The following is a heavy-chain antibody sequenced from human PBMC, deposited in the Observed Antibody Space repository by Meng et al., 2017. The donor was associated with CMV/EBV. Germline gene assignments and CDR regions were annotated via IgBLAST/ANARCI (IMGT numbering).Heavy chain of an antibody. Sequence: YIFTGYYMHWVRQAPGQGLEWMGWINPNSGGTNYAQKFQGRVTMTRDTSISTAYMELSRLRSDDTAVYYCARDRGSSPPFSYNWFDPWGQGTLVTVSS. CDR1: YIFTGYY. CDR3: ARDRGSSPPFSYNWFDP. J-gene: IGHJ5*02. CDR2: INPNSGGT. V-gene: IGHV1-2*02. D-gene: IGHD6-6*01.